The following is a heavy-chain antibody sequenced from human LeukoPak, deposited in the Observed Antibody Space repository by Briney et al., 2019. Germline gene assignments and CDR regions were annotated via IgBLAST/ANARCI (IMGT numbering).Heavy chain of an antibody. J-gene: IGHJ4*02. D-gene: IGHD4-23*01. CDR3: ARDGGCGDNSGGVDY. CDR2: EWYDGSNK. CDR1: GFRFTSHA. Sequence: GGSLRLSCATSGFRFTSHAMSWVRQAPGKGLEWVAVEWYDGSNKYYANSVKGRFTISRDNSKNTLYLQMNSLRAEDTAVYYCARDGGCGDNSGGVDYWGQGTLVTVSS. V-gene: IGHV3-33*08.